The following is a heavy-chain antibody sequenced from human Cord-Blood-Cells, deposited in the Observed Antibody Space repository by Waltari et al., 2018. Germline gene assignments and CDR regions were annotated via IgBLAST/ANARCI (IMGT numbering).Heavy chain of an antibody. J-gene: IGHJ3*02. CDR3: AKDIVPVYDFWSGYDAFDI. CDR1: GFTFDDYA. V-gene: IGHV3-9*01. D-gene: IGHD3-3*01. Sequence: EVQLVESGGGLVQPGRSLRLSCAASGFTFDDYAMHWVRQAPGKGLGWVSGISWNSGSIGYADSVKGRFTISRDNAKNSLYLRMNSLRAEDTALYYCAKDIVPVYDFWSGYDAFDIWGQGTMVTVSS. CDR2: ISWNSGSI.